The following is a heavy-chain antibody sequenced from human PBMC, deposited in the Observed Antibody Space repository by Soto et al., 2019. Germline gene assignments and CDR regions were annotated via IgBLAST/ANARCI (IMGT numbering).Heavy chain of an antibody. Sequence: SETLSLTCTVSGGSISSYYWSWIRQPPGKGLEWIGYIYYSGSTNYNPSLKSRVTISVDTSKNQFSLKLSSVTAADTAVYYCARYLVPAVIFDYWGQGTLVTVSS. V-gene: IGHV4-59*08. CDR2: IYYSGST. CDR1: GGSISSYY. CDR3: ARYLVPAVIFDY. D-gene: IGHD2-2*01. J-gene: IGHJ4*02.